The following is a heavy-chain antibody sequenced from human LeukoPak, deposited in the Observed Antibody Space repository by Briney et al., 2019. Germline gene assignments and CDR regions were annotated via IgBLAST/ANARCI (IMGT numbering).Heavy chain of an antibody. V-gene: IGHV3-11*06. J-gene: IGHJ4*02. Sequence: GGSLRLSCAASGFTFSDYYMNWIRQAPGKGLEWVSYISSGSGYTNYADSVRGRFTISRDNFKNTLYLQMNSLRAEDTAVYYCARDLEIGSSSYYFDYWGQGTLVTVSS. CDR2: ISSGSGYT. CDR3: ARDLEIGSSSYYFDY. CDR1: GFTFSDYY. D-gene: IGHD3-3*01.